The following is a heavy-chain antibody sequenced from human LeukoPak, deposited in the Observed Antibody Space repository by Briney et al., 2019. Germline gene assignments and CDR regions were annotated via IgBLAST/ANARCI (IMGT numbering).Heavy chain of an antibody. Sequence: SETLSLTCTVSGGSISSGSDYWSWIRQPAGKGLEWIGRIYTSGSTNYNPSLKSRVTMSVDTSKNQFSLKLSSVTAADTAVYYCALRLRFFSFDIWGQGTMVTVSS. D-gene: IGHD3-3*01. J-gene: IGHJ3*02. CDR1: GGSISSGSDY. CDR2: IYTSGST. CDR3: ALRLRFFSFDI. V-gene: IGHV4-61*02.